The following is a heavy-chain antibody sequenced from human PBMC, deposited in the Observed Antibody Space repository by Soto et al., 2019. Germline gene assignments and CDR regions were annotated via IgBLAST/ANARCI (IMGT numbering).Heavy chain of an antibody. CDR1: GYTFTSYG. CDR2: ISAYNGNT. CDR3: ARDHFIIDYYDSSGYLYYFDY. V-gene: IGHV1-18*01. D-gene: IGHD3-22*01. J-gene: IGHJ4*02. Sequence: ASVKVSCKASGYTFTSYGISWVRQAPGQGLEWMTWISAYNGNTNYAQKFQDRVTMTTDTSTSTAYMELRSLRSDDTAVYYCARDHFIIDYYDSSGYLYYFDYWGQGALVTV.